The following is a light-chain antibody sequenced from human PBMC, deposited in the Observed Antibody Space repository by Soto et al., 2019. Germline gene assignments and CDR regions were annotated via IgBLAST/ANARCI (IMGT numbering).Light chain of an antibody. J-gene: IGLJ2*01. CDR2: EVS. Sequence: QSALTQPASVSGSPGQSITISCTGTSSDVGGYNYVSWYQQHPGKAPHLMIYEVSNRPSGVSNRFSGSKSGNTASLTISGLQAEYEADYYCCSCTSSSTGIFGGGTKLTVL. V-gene: IGLV2-14*01. CDR1: SSDVGGYNY. CDR3: CSCTSSSTGI.